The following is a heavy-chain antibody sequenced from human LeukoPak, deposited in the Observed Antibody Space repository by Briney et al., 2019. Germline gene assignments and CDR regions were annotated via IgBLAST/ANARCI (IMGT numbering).Heavy chain of an antibody. Sequence: GGSLRLSCAASGFTFSSYGMHWVRQAPGKGLEWVAVISYDGSNKYYADSVKGRLTISRDNSKNTLYLQMNSLRAEDTAVNYCANNPHYDSSGYLMADWGQGTLVTVSS. D-gene: IGHD3-22*01. J-gene: IGHJ4*02. V-gene: IGHV3-30*18. CDR2: ISYDGSNK. CDR1: GFTFSSYG. CDR3: ANNPHYDSSGYLMAD.